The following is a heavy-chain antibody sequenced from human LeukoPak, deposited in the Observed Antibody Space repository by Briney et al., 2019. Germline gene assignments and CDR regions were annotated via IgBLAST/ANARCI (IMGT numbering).Heavy chain of an antibody. V-gene: IGHV1-2*02. CDR2: INPNSGGT. J-gene: IGHJ4*02. CDR1: VYTFTIYY. Sequence: ASVKVSCKASVYTFTIYYMYWVRQAPGQGLEWRGWINPNSGGTNYAKKFQCRVDTTRESSISTASTELSRVRSDDTAVYYSARVMRGGYRRIIFDYWGKGTLVTVSS. CDR3: ARVMRGGYRRIIFDY. D-gene: IGHD5-12*01.